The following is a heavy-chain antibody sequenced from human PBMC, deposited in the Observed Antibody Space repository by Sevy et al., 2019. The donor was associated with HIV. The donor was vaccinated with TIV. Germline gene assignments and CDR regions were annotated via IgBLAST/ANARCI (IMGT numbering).Heavy chain of an antibody. CDR1: GFTFSSYW. D-gene: IGHD3-22*01. Sequence: GGSLRLSCAASGFTFSSYWMHWVRQAPGKGLVWVSRINSDGSSTSYADSVKGRFTISRDNAKNTLYLQMNSLRAEDTAVYYCARENYDSSGNYYIGYWGQGTLVTVSS. V-gene: IGHV3-74*01. CDR2: INSDGSST. CDR3: ARENYDSSGNYYIGY. J-gene: IGHJ4*02.